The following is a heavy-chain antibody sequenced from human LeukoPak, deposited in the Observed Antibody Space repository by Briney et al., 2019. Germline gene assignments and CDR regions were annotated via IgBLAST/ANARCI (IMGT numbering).Heavy chain of an antibody. CDR2: ISKDGSER. V-gene: IGHV3-7*01. CDR3: ARDAEWSIDY. J-gene: IGHJ4*02. Sequence: PGGSLRLSCAASGFIFSSYAMSWVRQAPGKGLEWVADISKDGSERNYVDSVKGRFSISRDNAKNSLYLQMNSLRADDTAVYYCARDAEWSIDYWGQGTLVTVSS. D-gene: IGHD3-3*01. CDR1: GFIFSSYA.